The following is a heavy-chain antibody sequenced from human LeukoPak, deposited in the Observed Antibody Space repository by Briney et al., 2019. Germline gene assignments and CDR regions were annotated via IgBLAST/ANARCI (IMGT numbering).Heavy chain of an antibody. Sequence: GGSLRLSCAASAFTFSNYWMSWVRQAPGKGLEWVANIKEDGSEINYVDSVTGRFTISRDNAKNSLYLRMNSLRVDDTAVYYCARDRGYSTFDYWGQGTLVTVSS. J-gene: IGHJ4*02. CDR1: AFTFSNYW. CDR2: IKEDGSEI. D-gene: IGHD4-23*01. V-gene: IGHV3-7*01. CDR3: ARDRGYSTFDY.